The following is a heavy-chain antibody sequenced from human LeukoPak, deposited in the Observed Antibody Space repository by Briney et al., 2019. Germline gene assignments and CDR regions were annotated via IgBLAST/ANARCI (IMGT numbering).Heavy chain of an antibody. CDR3: AKAPRSGSSIPDY. V-gene: IGHV3-23*01. CDR1: GFPFSSYG. Sequence: GGSLRLSCAASGFPFSSYGMSWVRQAPGKGLEWVSGICGSIISTYYADSVKGRFTISRDNSKNTLYLQMNSLRAEDTAVYYCAKAPRSGSSIPDYWGQGTLVTVSS. J-gene: IGHJ4*02. CDR2: ICGSIIST. D-gene: IGHD1-26*01.